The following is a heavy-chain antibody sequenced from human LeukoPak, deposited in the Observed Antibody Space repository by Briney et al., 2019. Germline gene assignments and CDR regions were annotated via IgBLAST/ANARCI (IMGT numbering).Heavy chain of an antibody. J-gene: IGHJ6*02. Sequence: GGSLRLSCAASGFTVSSACMSWARQAPGKGLEWVSVIYSGGSTYYADSVKGRFTISRDNSKNTLYLQMNSLRAEDTAVYYCASPEMARDGTYAMDVWGQGTTVTVSS. CDR2: IYSGGST. CDR3: ASPEMARDGTYAMDV. D-gene: IGHD5-24*01. V-gene: IGHV3-53*01. CDR1: GFTVSSAC.